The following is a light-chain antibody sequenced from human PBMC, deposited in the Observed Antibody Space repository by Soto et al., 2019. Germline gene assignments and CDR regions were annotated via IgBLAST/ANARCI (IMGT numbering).Light chain of an antibody. CDR3: QQSYTAPRT. Sequence: DIQMTQSPSSLSASVGDRVTITCRASQTISKYLNWYQHKPGKAPELLIYASSSLQTGVPSRFSGSGSGTDFTLTISSLLSEDFATYYCQQSYTAPRTFGQGTKVEI. CDR1: QTISKY. CDR2: ASS. J-gene: IGKJ1*01. V-gene: IGKV1-39*01.